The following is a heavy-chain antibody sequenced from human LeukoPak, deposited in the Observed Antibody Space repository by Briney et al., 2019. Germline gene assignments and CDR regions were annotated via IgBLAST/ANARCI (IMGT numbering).Heavy chain of an antibody. J-gene: IGHJ2*01. V-gene: IGHV4-31*03. CDR3: ARDQQVGATVWYFDL. CDR1: GGSISSGGYS. Sequence: SETLSLTCTVSGGSISSGGYSWSWIRQHPGKGLEWIGYIYYSGSTYYNPSLKSRVTISVDTSKNQFSLKLSSATAADTAVYYCARDQQVGATVWYFDLWGRGTLVTVSS. D-gene: IGHD1-26*01. CDR2: IYYSGST.